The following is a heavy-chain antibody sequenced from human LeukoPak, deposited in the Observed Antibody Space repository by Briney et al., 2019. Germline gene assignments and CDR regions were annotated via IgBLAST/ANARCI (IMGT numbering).Heavy chain of an antibody. V-gene: IGHV4-34*01. Sequence: GSLRLSCAASGFTFSNYAMSWIRQPPGKGLEWIGEINHSGSTNYNPSLKSRVTISVDTSKNQFSLKLSSVTAADTAVYYCAXRDGYNFREFDYWGQGTLVTVSS. D-gene: IGHD5-24*01. CDR1: GFTFSNYA. CDR3: AXRDGYNFREFDY. CDR2: INHSGST. J-gene: IGHJ4*02.